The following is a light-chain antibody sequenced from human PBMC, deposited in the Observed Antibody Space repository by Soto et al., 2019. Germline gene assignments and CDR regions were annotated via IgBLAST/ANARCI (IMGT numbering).Light chain of an antibody. CDR3: QHSYTTPRT. CDR1: QSISTY. J-gene: IGKJ2*01. V-gene: IGKV1-39*01. CDR2: AAS. Sequence: DIQMTQSPSSLSASVGDRVTIACRASQSISTYLNWYLQKPGKAPVLLIYAASRLQSGVPSRFNGSGSGTDFTLTINSLQPEDCATYYCQHSYTTPRTFGQGTKLEIK.